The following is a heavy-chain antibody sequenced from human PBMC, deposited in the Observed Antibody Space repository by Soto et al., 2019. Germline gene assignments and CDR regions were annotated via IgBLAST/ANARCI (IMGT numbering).Heavy chain of an antibody. V-gene: IGHV3-23*01. Sequence: EVQVLQSGGGLVPPGGSLRLSCAGSGFTFINTGMSWVRQAPEQGLEWVSAITGNGDTTYYADSVKGRFTISRDNSKSTLYLQMNSLRAEDTAVYYCAKIDGYFDYWGQGTLVTVSS. CDR2: ITGNGDTT. CDR1: GFTFINTG. CDR3: AKIDGYFDY. J-gene: IGHJ4*02. D-gene: IGHD3-22*01.